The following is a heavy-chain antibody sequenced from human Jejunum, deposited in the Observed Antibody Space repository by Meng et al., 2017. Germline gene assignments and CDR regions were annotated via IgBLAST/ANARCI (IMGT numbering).Heavy chain of an antibody. CDR1: GYTLNGFY. D-gene: IGHD5-24*01. Sequence: QVQMGQSGAEVRKPGASVKVSCRASGYTLNGFYMHWVRQAPGQGLEWMGRINTNTGGTNYAQNFKGGITLTRDTSTVYMEVNRLRSDDTAMYYCAGRSYNYDDYFDFWGRGTLVTVSS. CDR3: AGRSYNYDDYFDF. CDR2: INTNTGGT. V-gene: IGHV1-2*06. J-gene: IGHJ4*02.